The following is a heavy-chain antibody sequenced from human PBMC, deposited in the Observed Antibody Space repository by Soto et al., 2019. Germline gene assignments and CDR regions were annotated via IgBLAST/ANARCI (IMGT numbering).Heavy chain of an antibody. Sequence: EVQLLESGGGLVQPGGSLRLSCAASGITFSSYAMTWVRQAPGKGLEWVSGISGSGSGAYYADSVKGPFTISRDNSKNTLYLQMNSQRVEDTAIYYCAKNQSGTLPAKRPIAYWGQGTLVTVSS. CDR2: ISGSGSGA. CDR3: AKNQSGTLPAKRPIAY. CDR1: GITFSSYA. J-gene: IGHJ4*02. D-gene: IGHD1-26*01. V-gene: IGHV3-23*01.